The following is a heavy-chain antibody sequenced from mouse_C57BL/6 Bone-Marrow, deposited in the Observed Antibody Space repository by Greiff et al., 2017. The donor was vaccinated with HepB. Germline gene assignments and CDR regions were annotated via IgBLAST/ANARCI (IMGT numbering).Heavy chain of an antibody. V-gene: IGHV3-6*01. J-gene: IGHJ4*01. CDR1: GYSITSGYY. CDR2: ISYDGSN. CDR3: AREGYGNYAMDY. D-gene: IGHD2-10*02. Sequence: EVQLQESGPGLVKPSQSLSLTCSVTGYSITSGYYWNWIRQFPGNKLEWMGYISYDGSNNYNPSLKNRISITRDTSKNQFFLKLNSVTTEDTATYYCAREGYGNYAMDYWGQGTSVTVSS.